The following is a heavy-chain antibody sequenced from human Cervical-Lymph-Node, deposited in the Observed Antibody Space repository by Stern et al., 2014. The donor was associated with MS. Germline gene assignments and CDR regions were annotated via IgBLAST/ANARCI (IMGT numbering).Heavy chain of an antibody. Sequence: VQLVESGAEVKKPGSSVKVSCKASGGTFSSYTISWVRQATGQGLEWMGGLIPLFGTANYAQKFLGRVTITADESTSTAYMELSSLRSKDTAVYYCAREFNYDSSGYYFYYWGRGTLVTVSS. D-gene: IGHD3-22*01. CDR1: GGTFSSYT. V-gene: IGHV1-69*01. CDR2: LIPLFGTA. J-gene: IGHJ4*02. CDR3: AREFNYDSSGYYFYY.